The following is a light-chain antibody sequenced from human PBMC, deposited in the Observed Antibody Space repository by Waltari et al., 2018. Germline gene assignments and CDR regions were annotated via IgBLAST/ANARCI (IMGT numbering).Light chain of an antibody. J-gene: IGKJ5*01. CDR3: QQYWSYPIT. Sequence: DIQMTQSPSSLSASVGHKVTITCRASQGITDHLAWFQLKPGKAPKSLIYAASRLQSGGPSKFSGSGSGTDFTLTINSLQPEDFATYYCQQYWSYPITFAQGTRLEIE. CDR2: AAS. CDR1: QGITDH. V-gene: IGKV1-16*02.